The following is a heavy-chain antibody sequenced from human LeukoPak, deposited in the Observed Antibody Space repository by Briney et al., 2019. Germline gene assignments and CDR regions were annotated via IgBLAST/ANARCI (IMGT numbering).Heavy chain of an antibody. V-gene: IGHV1-46*01. D-gene: IGHD3-9*01. Sequence: ASVKVSCKASGYTFTGYYMHWVRQAPGQGLEWMGIINPSGGSTSYAQKFQGRVTMTRDTSTSTVYMELSSLRSEDTAVYYCAIARVRYYAFDIWGQGTMVTVSS. CDR3: AIARVRYYAFDI. J-gene: IGHJ3*02. CDR1: GYTFTGYY. CDR2: INPSGGST.